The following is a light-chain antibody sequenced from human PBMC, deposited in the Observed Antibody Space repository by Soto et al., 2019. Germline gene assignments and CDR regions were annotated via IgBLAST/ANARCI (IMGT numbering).Light chain of an antibody. CDR2: LTS. CDR1: QSVSRSS. Sequence: DIGLTQSPVTLSLSPWERATLSCRASQSVSRSSLAWYQQRPGQAPRLLIYLTSNRAAGIPARFSGSGSETDFTLTISDVEPEDFAVYYCHQRQSWPRTFGQGTKVDIK. CDR3: HQRQSWPRT. J-gene: IGKJ1*01. V-gene: IGKV3-11*01.